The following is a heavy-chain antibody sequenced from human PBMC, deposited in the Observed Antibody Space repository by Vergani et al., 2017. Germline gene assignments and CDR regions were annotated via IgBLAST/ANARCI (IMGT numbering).Heavy chain of an antibody. CDR2: IKQDGSGE. CDR3: VKEKIDLGSYFFDS. J-gene: IGHJ4*01. V-gene: IGHV3-7*03. Sequence: EVQLVESGGGLVQPGGSLRLSCAASGFIFSNYWMNWVRQAPGKGLEWVANIKQDGSGEYYVDSVKGRFTVSRDNAKNLLYLQMHSLRAEDTAIYYCVKEKIDLGSYFFDSWGHGILVTVSS. CDR1: GFIFSNYW. D-gene: IGHD2/OR15-2a*01.